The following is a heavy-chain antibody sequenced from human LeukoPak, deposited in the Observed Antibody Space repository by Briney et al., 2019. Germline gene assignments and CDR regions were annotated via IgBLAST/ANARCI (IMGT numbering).Heavy chain of an antibody. CDR1: GGSISSGSYY. Sequence: PSETLSLTCTVSGGSISSGSYYWSWIRQPAGKGLEWSGRIYTSGSTNYNNSLNSRVTISVDASMNQFSLRLSAVTAADTAVYYCARVRITIFVVANWFDPWGQGTLVTVSS. CDR3: ARVRITIFVVANWFDP. J-gene: IGHJ5*02. D-gene: IGHD3-3*01. CDR2: IYTSGST. V-gene: IGHV4-61*02.